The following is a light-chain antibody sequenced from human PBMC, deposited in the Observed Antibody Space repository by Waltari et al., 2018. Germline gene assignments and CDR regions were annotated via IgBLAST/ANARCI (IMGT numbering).Light chain of an antibody. CDR1: QSVSRF. Sequence: EIVLTQSQGTLSLPPGERATFSCRASQSVSRFLAWYQQNPGQAPRLLIYEASSRATDIPDRFSGSGSGTDFSLTISRLEPEDFAVYYCQKYGTLPATFGQGTKVEIK. CDR3: QKYGTLPAT. J-gene: IGKJ1*01. V-gene: IGKV3-20*01. CDR2: EAS.